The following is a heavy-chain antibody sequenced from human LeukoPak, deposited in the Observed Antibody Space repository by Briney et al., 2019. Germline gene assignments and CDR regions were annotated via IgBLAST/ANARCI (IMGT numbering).Heavy chain of an antibody. Sequence: SQTLSLTCTVSGGSISRGDNYWSWIRQHPGKGLEWIGYIYHSKNTYYNPSLKSRVTISVDTSKNQFSLKVSSVTAADTAVYYCARVYSGNYCDYWGQGTLVTVSS. D-gene: IGHD1-26*01. J-gene: IGHJ4*02. CDR1: GGSISRGDNY. V-gene: IGHV4-31*03. CDR2: IYHSKNT. CDR3: ARVYSGNYCDY.